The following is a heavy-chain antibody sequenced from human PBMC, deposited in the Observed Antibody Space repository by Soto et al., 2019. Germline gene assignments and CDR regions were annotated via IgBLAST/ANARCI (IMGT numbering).Heavy chain of an antibody. CDR3: VRDAGHRGDY. Sequence: EVQLVESGGGLIKPGGSLRLSCAASGFTFGNYWMHWVRQSPGKGLVWVSSINGDGSSATYADSVEGRFTVSRDSAKNTLHLKMNSLTVEDTAVYYCVRDAGHRGDYWGQGTLVTVSS. D-gene: IGHD3-10*01. J-gene: IGHJ4*02. CDR1: GFTFGNYW. CDR2: INGDGSSA. V-gene: IGHV3-74*03.